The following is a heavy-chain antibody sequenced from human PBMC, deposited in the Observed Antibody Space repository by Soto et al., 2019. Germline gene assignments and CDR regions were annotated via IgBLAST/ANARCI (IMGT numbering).Heavy chain of an antibody. V-gene: IGHV3-74*01. Sequence: EVQLVESGGGLVQPGGSLRLSCAASGFTFSSYWMHWVRQAPGKGLVWVSRINSDGSSTSYADSVKGRFTISRDNAKNXLDLQMNSLRAEDTAVYYCAREGSSWYYYYYGMDVWGQGTTFTVSS. CDR3: AREGSSWYYYYYGMDV. D-gene: IGHD6-13*01. J-gene: IGHJ6*02. CDR2: INSDGSST. CDR1: GFTFSSYW.